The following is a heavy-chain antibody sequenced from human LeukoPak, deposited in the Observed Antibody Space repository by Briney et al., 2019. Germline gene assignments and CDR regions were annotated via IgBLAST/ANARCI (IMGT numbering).Heavy chain of an antibody. V-gene: IGHV5-51*01. CDR2: IDPGDSEP. Sequence: GESLKISCKGSGYSFTSYWIGWVRQMPAQGREWMGIIDPGDSEPRYSPSFQGQVTISADKSSSTAYLQWSSLKASDTAMYYCARHTARWYYYDSSSFDPWGQGTLVTVSS. CDR3: ARHTARWYYYDSSSFDP. D-gene: IGHD3-22*01. CDR1: GYSFTSYW. J-gene: IGHJ5*02.